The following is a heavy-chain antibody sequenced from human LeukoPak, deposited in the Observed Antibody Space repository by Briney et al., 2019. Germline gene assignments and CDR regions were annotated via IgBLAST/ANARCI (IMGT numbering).Heavy chain of an antibody. CDR3: ATTYPSSTVTTTGPYGMDV. J-gene: IGHJ6*02. Sequence: ASVKVSCKASGYTFTGYYMHWVRQAPGKGLEWMGGFDPEDGETIYAQKFQGRVTMTEDTSTDTAYMELSSLRSEDTAVYYCATTYPSSTVTTTGPYGMDVWGQGTTVTVSS. D-gene: IGHD4-17*01. CDR2: FDPEDGET. CDR1: GYTFTGYY. V-gene: IGHV1-24*01.